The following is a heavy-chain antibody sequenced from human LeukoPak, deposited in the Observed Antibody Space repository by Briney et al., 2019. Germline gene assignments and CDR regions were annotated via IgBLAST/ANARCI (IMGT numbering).Heavy chain of an antibody. CDR1: GFTFSSYG. V-gene: IGHV3-23*01. J-gene: IGHJ4*02. D-gene: IGHD6-19*01. CDR3: AKDRAVAGTGDY. CDR2: INTSGGST. Sequence: GGSLRLSCAASGFTFSSYGMSWVRQAPGKGLEWVSAINTSGGSTYYADSVKGRFTISRDNSKNTLYLQMNSLRAEDTAVYYCAKDRAVAGTGDYWGQGTLVTVSS.